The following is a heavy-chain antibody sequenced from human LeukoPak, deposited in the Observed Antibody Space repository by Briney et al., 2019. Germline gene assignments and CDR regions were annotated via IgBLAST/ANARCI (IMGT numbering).Heavy chain of an antibody. CDR2: IYWNDDK. Sequence: LRLSCAASGFTFSSYEMNWVRQAPGKGLEWLALIYWNDDKRYSPSLKSRLTITKDTSKNQVVLTMTNMDPVDTATYYCAHRVYSSGWYGGLGFDPWGQGTLVTVSS. CDR3: AHRVYSSGWYGGLGFDP. D-gene: IGHD6-19*01. V-gene: IGHV2-5*08. J-gene: IGHJ5*02. CDR1: GFTFSSYEMN.